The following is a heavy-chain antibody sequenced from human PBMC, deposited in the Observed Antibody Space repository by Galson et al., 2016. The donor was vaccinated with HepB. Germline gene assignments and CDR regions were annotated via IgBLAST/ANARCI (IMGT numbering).Heavy chain of an antibody. CDR1: GFTFSNYA. V-gene: IGHV3-23*01. Sequence: SLRLSCAASGFTFSNYAVTWVRQAPGKGLEWVSSIIGSGTGTFYADSVKGRFTISRDNSKNTLYLQMNSLRAEDTAVYYCAKGKAQQLVDWFDPWGQGTLVTVSS. CDR3: AKGKAQQLVDWFDP. D-gene: IGHD6-13*01. CDR2: IIGSGTGT. J-gene: IGHJ5*02.